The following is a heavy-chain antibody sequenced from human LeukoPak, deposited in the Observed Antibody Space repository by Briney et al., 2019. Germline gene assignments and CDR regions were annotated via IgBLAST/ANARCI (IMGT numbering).Heavy chain of an antibody. D-gene: IGHD6-19*01. Sequence: ASVKVSCKASGYTFTSYAMHRVRQAPGQRLEWMGWINAGNGNTKYSQKFQGRVTITRDTSASTAYMELSSLRSEDTAVYYCARDRFIAGSDIPFDYWGQGTLVTVSS. CDR1: GYTFTSYA. J-gene: IGHJ4*02. CDR2: INAGNGNT. V-gene: IGHV1-3*01. CDR3: ARDRFIAGSDIPFDY.